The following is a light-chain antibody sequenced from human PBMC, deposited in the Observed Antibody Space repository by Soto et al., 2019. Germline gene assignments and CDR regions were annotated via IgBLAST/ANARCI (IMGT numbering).Light chain of an antibody. CDR1: QSVTSSY. V-gene: IGKV3-20*01. J-gene: IGKJ1*01. CDR3: QQYGSSPRT. Sequence: EIVLTQSPGTLSLSPGERATLSCRASQSVTSSYLAWYQLKPGQAPRLLIYGASSRATGIPDRFSGSGSGTDFTLTISRLDPEDFAVYFCQQYGSSPRTFGQGTKVYIK. CDR2: GAS.